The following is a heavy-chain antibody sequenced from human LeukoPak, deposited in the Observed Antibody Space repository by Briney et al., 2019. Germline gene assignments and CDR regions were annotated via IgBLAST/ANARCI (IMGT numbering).Heavy chain of an antibody. V-gene: IGHV1-69*04. D-gene: IGHD6-19*01. CDR1: GGTFSSYA. J-gene: IGHJ4*02. Sequence: SVKVSCKASGGTFSSYAISWVRQAPGQGLEWMGRIIPTLGIANYAQKFQGRVTITADKSTSTAYMELSSLRSEDTAVYYCAGEEERGVTVAGTAFDYWGQGTLVTVSS. CDR2: IIPTLGIA. CDR3: AGEEERGVTVAGTAFDY.